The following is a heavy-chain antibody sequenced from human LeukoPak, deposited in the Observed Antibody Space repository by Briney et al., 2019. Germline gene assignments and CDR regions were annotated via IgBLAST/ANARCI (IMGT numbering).Heavy chain of an antibody. D-gene: IGHD3-22*01. CDR3: ARGAIVVGHYFDY. CDR2: INHSGST. Sequence: SETLSLTCAVYGGSFSGYYWSWIRQPPGKGLEWIGEINHSGSTNYNPSLKSRVTISVDTSKNQFSLKLSSVTAADTAVYYCARGAIVVGHYFDYWGQGTLVTVSS. CDR1: GGSFSGYY. J-gene: IGHJ4*02. V-gene: IGHV4-34*01.